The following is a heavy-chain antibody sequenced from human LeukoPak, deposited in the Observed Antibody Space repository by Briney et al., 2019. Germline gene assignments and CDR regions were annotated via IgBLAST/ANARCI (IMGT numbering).Heavy chain of an antibody. CDR2: IYYSGGT. CDR1: GGSSSECY. V-gene: IGHV4-59*01. J-gene: IGHJ6*03. Sequence: KPSETLSLTCTVSGGSSSECYWTWIRQPPGKGLEWIGYIYYSGGTNYNPSLKSRVTISVDTSKNQFSLKLSSVTAADTAVYYCARSAYHVYYYYMDVWGKGSTVTISS. CDR3: ARSAYHVYYYYMDV.